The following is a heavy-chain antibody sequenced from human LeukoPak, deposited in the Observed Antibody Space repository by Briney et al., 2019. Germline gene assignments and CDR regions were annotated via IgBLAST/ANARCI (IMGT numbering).Heavy chain of an antibody. Sequence: ASVKVSCKASGYTFTGYHMHWVRQAPGQGLEWMGWINPNSGGTNHAQKFQGRVTMTRDTSISTAYMELSRLRSDDTAVYYCATLYGSGSYGFDPWGQGTLVTVSS. D-gene: IGHD3-10*01. CDR2: INPNSGGT. V-gene: IGHV1-2*02. CDR3: ATLYGSGSYGFDP. CDR1: GYTFTGYH. J-gene: IGHJ5*02.